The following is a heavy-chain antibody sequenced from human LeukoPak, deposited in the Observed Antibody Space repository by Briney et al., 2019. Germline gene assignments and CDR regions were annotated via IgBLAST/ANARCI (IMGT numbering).Heavy chain of an antibody. V-gene: IGHV3-11*01. CDR3: ARVFWRLWFGEPPLYYFDY. CDR1: GFTFSDYY. J-gene: IGHJ4*02. D-gene: IGHD3-10*01. Sequence: GGSLRLSCAASGFTFSDYYMSWIRQAPGKGLEWVSYISSSGSTIYYADSVKGRFTISRDNAKNSLYLQMNSLRAEDTAVYYCARVFWRLWFGEPPLYYFDYWGQATLVTVSS. CDR2: ISSSGSTI.